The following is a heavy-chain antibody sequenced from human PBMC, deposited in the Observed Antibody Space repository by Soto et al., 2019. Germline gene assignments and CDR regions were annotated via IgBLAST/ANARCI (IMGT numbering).Heavy chain of an antibody. J-gene: IGHJ6*02. Sequence: QVQLQESGPGLVKPSGTLSLTCAVSGGSISSSNWWSWVRQPPGKGLEWIGEIYHSGSTNYNPSLKRRVTISVDKSKNQFSLKLSSVTAADTAVYYCARGRSVSTVAGYYYYGMDVWGQGTTVTVSS. CDR1: GGSISSSNW. D-gene: IGHD4-4*01. V-gene: IGHV4-4*02. CDR2: IYHSGST. CDR3: ARGRSVSTVAGYYYYGMDV.